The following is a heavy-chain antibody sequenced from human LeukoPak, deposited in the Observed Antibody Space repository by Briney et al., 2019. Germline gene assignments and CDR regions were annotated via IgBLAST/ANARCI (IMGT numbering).Heavy chain of an antibody. CDR1: GYTFTSYY. CDR2: INPSGGSR. D-gene: IGHD3-10*01. V-gene: IGHV1-46*01. Sequence: GASVKVSCKASGYTFTSYYMHWVRQAPGQGLEWMGIINPSGGSRNYAQKFQDRVTMTRDTSTSTVYMELSSLRSEDTAVYYCARGPRITLVRGGQWYYYMDVWGKGTTVTISS. J-gene: IGHJ6*03. CDR3: ARGPRITLVRGGQWYYYMDV.